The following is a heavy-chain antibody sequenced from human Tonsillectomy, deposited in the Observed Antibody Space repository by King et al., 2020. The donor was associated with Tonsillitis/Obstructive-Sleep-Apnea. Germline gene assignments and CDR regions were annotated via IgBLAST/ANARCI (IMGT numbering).Heavy chain of an antibody. V-gene: IGHV3-11*01. Sequence: VQLVESGGGLVKPGGSLRLSCEVSGFIFSDYYMNWIRQAPGKGLESVSYISRSGNTIYYADSVKGRFTISRDNAKNSLHLQMNSLRAEDTALYYCARGEYGITSTATWYYYMDVWGKGTTVTVSS. CDR2: ISRSGNTI. CDR3: ARGEYGITSTATWYYYMDV. CDR1: GFIFSDYY. D-gene: IGHD6-13*01. J-gene: IGHJ6*03.